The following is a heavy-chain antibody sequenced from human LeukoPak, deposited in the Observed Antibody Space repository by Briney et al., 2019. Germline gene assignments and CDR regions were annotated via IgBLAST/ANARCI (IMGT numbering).Heavy chain of an antibody. CDR3: ARQRDPAGYCDH. Sequence: SETLSLTCTVSGGSISSYYWSWIRQPPGKGLEWIGYIYYSGSTNYNPSLKSRVTISVDTSKNQFSLKLSSVTAADTAVYYCARQRDPAGYCDHWGQGTLVIVSS. CDR2: IYYSGST. CDR1: GGSISSYY. V-gene: IGHV4-59*08. J-gene: IGHJ4*02.